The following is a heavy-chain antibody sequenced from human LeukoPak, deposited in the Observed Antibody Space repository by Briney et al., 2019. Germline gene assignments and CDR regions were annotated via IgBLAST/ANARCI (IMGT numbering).Heavy chain of an antibody. CDR1: GYTFTSYG. D-gene: IGHD4-17*01. CDR2: ISAYNGNT. V-gene: IGHV1-18*01. J-gene: IGHJ6*03. Sequence: ASVKLSLKASGYTFTSYGISWVRQAPGQGLEWMGWISAYNGNTNYAQKLQGRLTMTTDTSTSTAYMELRSLRSDDTAVYYCARALDYGDYYYYMDVWGKGTTVTVSS. CDR3: ARALDYGDYYYYMDV.